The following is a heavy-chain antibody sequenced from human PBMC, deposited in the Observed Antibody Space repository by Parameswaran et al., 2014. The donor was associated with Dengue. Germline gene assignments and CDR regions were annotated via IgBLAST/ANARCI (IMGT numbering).Heavy chain of an antibody. CDR2: ISGSDGST. D-gene: IGHD6-6*01. CDR3: GKPEESIAASRGSWFFDS. V-gene: IGHV3-23*01. J-gene: IGHJ4*02. CDR1: GFTFSDYA. Sequence: GGSLRLSCAASGFTFSDYAMSWVRQAPGKGLEWVSAISGSDGSTYYADSVKGRFTISRDNSKNTLYLQMNSLRAEDTAVYYCGKPEESIAASRGSWFFDSWGQGSLVTVSS.